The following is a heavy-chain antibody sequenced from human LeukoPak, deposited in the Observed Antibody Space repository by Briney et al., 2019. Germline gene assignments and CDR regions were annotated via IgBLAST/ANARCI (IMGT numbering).Heavy chain of an antibody. V-gene: IGHV3-33*01. CDR3: ARERGFIVVVPVAFDY. Sequence: PGRSLRLSCAASGFTFSSYGMHWVRQAPGKGLEWVADIWYDGSNKYYADSVKGRFTISRDNSKNTLYLQMNSLRAEGTAVYYCARERGFIVVVPVAFDYWGQVTLVTVPS. D-gene: IGHD2-2*01. CDR2: IWYDGSNK. J-gene: IGHJ4*02. CDR1: GFTFSSYG.